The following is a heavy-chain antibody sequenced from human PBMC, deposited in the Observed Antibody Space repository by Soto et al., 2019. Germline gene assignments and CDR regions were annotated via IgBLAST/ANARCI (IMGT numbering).Heavy chain of an antibody. V-gene: IGHV2-26*01. CDR2: IFSNDEK. Sequence: GSGPTLVNPTETLTLTCTVSGFSLSNARMGVSWIRQPPGKALEWLAHIFSNDEKSYSTSLKSRLTISKDTSKSQVVLTMTNMDPVDTATYYCARMVRVQQLVNLGYDYWGQGTLVTVSS. CDR3: ARMVRVQQLVNLGYDY. D-gene: IGHD6-13*01. J-gene: IGHJ4*02. CDR1: GFSLSNARMG.